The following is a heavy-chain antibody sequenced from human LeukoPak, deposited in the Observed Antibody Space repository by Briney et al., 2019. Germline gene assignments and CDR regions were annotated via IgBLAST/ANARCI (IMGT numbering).Heavy chain of an antibody. J-gene: IGHJ4*02. V-gene: IGHV3-23*01. CDR3: AKMGGYCSGGSCYPIDY. CDR1: GFTFSSYS. CDR2: ISGSGGST. D-gene: IGHD2-15*01. Sequence: GGSLRLSCAASGFTFSSYSMNWVRQAPGKGLEWVSAISGSGGSTYYADSVKGRFTISRDNSKNTLYLQMNSLRAEDTAVYYCAKMGGYCSGGSCYPIDYWGQGTLVTVSS.